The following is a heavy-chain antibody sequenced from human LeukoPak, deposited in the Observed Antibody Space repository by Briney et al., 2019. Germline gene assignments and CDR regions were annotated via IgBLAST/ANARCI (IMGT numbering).Heavy chain of an antibody. CDR3: ARDMGGDPGGKPAGG. D-gene: IGHD2-15*01. J-gene: IGHJ4*02. CDR2: ISSGGGSI. V-gene: IGHV3-48*03. Sequence: AGSLRLSWAASGFTFSSHEMNWVRQAPGKGLEKVSYISSGGGSIQYADSVKGRFTISRDNAQNSLYLQMNSLRAEDTAVYYCARDMGGDPGGKPAGGWGQGTLVTVSS. CDR1: GFTFSSHE.